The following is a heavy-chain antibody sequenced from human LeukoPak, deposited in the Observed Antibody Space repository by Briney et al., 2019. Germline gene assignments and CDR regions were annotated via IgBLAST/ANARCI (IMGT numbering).Heavy chain of an antibody. D-gene: IGHD1-26*01. CDR3: ARVGGSNAFDI. CDR2: INSDGSST. V-gene: IGHV3-74*01. Sequence: PGGSLRLSRAASGLTFSSYLVHWVRQAPGKGLVWVSPINSDGSSTSYADSVKGRFTISRDNAKNTLSLQMNSLRAEDTAVYYCARVGGSNAFDIWGQGTMVIVSS. J-gene: IGHJ3*02. CDR1: GLTFSSYL.